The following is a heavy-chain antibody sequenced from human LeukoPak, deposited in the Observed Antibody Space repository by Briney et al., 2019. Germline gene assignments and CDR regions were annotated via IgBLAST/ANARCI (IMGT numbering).Heavy chain of an antibody. D-gene: IGHD1-7*01. J-gene: IGHJ4*02. CDR1: GFTFSSYW. Sequence: GSLRLSCAASGFTFSSYWMSWVRQAPGKGLEWVANIKQDGSEKYYVDSVKGRFTISRDNAKNSLYLQMNSLRAEDTAVYYCAREGGYWNYYFDYWGQGTLVTVSS. V-gene: IGHV3-7*01. CDR2: IKQDGSEK. CDR3: AREGGYWNYYFDY.